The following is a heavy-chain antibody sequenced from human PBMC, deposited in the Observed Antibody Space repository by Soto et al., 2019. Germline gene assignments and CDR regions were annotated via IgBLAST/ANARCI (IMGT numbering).Heavy chain of an antibody. Sequence: SVKVSCKASGFTFTSSAVQWVRQARGQRLEWIGWIVVGSGNTNYAQKFQERVTITRDMSTSTAYMELSSLRSEDTAVYYCAADGSGSRSHYYYYYGMDVWGQGTTVTGSS. CDR2: IVVGSGNT. CDR1: GFTFTSSA. J-gene: IGHJ6*02. CDR3: AADGSGSRSHYYYYYGMDV. D-gene: IGHD1-26*01. V-gene: IGHV1-58*01.